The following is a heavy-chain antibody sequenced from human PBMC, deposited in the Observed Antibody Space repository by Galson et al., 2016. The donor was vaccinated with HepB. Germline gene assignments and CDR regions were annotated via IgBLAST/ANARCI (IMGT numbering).Heavy chain of an antibody. V-gene: IGHV3-48*04. CDR3: ARDVPGYSGVQ. D-gene: IGHD5-12*01. Sequence: SLRLSCEASGFTFSTYSMNWVQAAGKGLEWVSYIGSSGSPIYYADFVKGRFTISRDNAKKSLFLKMNSLRAEDTAVYYCARDVPGYSGVQWGQGTLVTVST. CDR1: GFTFSTYS. CDR2: IGSSGSPI. J-gene: IGHJ4*02.